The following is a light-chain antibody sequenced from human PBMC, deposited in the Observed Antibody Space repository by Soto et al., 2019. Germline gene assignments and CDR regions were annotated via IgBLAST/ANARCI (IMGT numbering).Light chain of an antibody. CDR2: GAS. V-gene: IGKV3-20*01. CDR1: QSVSSSY. J-gene: IGKJ1*01. Sequence: EIVLTQSPATLSLSPGERATLSCRASQSVSSSYLAWYQQKPGQAPRLLIYGASSRATGIQDRFSGSGSGTDFTLTIRRLEPEDFAVYYCQQYGSSPWTFGQGTKVDNK. CDR3: QQYGSSPWT.